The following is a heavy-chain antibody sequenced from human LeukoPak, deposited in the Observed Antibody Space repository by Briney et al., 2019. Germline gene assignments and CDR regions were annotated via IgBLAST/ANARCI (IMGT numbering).Heavy chain of an antibody. Sequence: GASVKVSCKASGYTFTGYYMHWVRQAPGQGLEWMGYISPNNGDTKYAQKFQGRVTMTRDTSISAAYMELSRLSSDDTAVYYCARTLRNDSGRPHFDDWGQGTLVTVSS. D-gene: IGHD6-19*01. CDR3: ARTLRNDSGRPHFDD. CDR1: GYTFTGYY. V-gene: IGHV1-2*02. CDR2: ISPNNGDT. J-gene: IGHJ4*02.